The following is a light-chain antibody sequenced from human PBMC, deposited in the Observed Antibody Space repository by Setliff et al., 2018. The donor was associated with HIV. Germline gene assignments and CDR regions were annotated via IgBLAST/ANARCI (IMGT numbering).Light chain of an antibody. CDR3: QVWDSSSDHHV. Sequence: SYALTQPPSVSVAPGKTARITCGGNNIGSKSVYWYQQKPGQAPVLVVYDDNDRPSGIPERFSGSNSGNTATLTISRVEAGDEADYYCQVWDSSSDHHVFGTGTKVTVL. CDR1: NIGSKS. J-gene: IGLJ1*01. CDR2: DDN. V-gene: IGLV3-21*03.